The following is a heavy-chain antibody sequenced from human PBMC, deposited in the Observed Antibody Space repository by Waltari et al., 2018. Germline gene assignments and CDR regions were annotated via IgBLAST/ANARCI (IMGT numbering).Heavy chain of an antibody. Sequence: QVQLQESGPGLVKPSETLSLTCAVSGYSISSGYYWGWIRQPPGKGLEWIGSSDHSGRPYYNPALTSRVTISVDTSKNQFSLKLSTVTAADSAVYYCARHEDVNWFDPWGQGTLVTVSS. J-gene: IGHJ5*02. CDR3: ARHEDVNWFDP. V-gene: IGHV4-38-2*01. CDR1: GYSISSGYY. CDR2: SDHSGRP.